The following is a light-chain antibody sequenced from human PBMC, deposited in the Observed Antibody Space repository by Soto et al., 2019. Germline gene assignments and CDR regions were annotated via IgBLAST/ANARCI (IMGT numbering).Light chain of an antibody. CDR1: SSDVGGYKY. CDR2: EVS. J-gene: IGLJ2*01. CDR3: ASYTSSSTSLI. Sequence: QSVLTQPASVSGSPGQSITISCTGTSSDVGGYKYVSWYQQHPDKAPKLIIFEVSNRPSGISSRFSGSKSGNTASLTISGLQAEDEADYYCASYTSSSTSLIFGRGT. V-gene: IGLV2-14*01.